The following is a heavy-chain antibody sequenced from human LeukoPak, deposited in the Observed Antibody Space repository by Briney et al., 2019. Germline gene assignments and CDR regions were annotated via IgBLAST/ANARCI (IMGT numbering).Heavy chain of an antibody. J-gene: IGHJ5*02. D-gene: IGHD3-3*01. V-gene: IGHV3-23*01. CDR2: ISGSGGST. CDR1: GFTFSSYA. Sequence: GGSLRLSCATSGFTFSSYAMSWVRQAPGKGLEWVSAISGSGGSTYYADSVKGRFTISRDNSKNTLYLQMNSLRAEDTAVYYCAKSEWLGDWFDPWGQGTLVTVSS. CDR3: AKSEWLGDWFDP.